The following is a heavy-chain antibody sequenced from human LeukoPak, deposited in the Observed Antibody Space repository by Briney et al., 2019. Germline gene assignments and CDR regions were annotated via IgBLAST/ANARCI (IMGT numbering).Heavy chain of an antibody. CDR1: GFTFTSNS. CDR2: ISSSSSYI. V-gene: IGHV3-21*01. D-gene: IGHD6-25*01. Sequence: PGGSLRLSCAASGFTFTSNSMNWFRQAPGKGLEWVSSISSSSSYIYYADSVKGRFTISRDNAKNSLYLQMNSLRAEDTAVYYCPRFFPGGYWALDYAMDVWGQGTTVTVSS. J-gene: IGHJ6*02. CDR3: PRFFPGGYWALDYAMDV.